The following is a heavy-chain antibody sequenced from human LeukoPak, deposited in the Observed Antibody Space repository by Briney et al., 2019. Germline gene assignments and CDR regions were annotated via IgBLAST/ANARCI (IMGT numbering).Heavy chain of an antibody. Sequence: AAVKVSCKASGYTFTSYGISWVRQAPGQGLEWMGWISAYNGNTNYAQKLQGRVTMTTDTSTSTAYMELRSLRSDDTAVYYRARDGEDIVVVPAAHDVWFDPWGQGTLVTVSS. CDR1: GYTFTSYG. CDR3: ARDGEDIVVVPAAHDVWFDP. J-gene: IGHJ5*02. D-gene: IGHD2-2*01. V-gene: IGHV1-18*01. CDR2: ISAYNGNT.